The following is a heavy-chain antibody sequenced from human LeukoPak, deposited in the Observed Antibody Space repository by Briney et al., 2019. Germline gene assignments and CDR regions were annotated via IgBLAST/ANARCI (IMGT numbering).Heavy chain of an antibody. CDR2: IHHSGST. CDR1: GYSISSGYY. V-gene: IGHV4-38-2*02. Sequence: PSETLSLTCTVSGYSISSGYYWGWIRQPPGKGLEWIGSIHHSGSTYYNPSLKSRVTISVDTSKNQFSLKVSSVTAADTAVYCCASLTTADAFDIWGQGTMVTVSS. J-gene: IGHJ3*02. D-gene: IGHD3-22*01. CDR3: ASLTTADAFDI.